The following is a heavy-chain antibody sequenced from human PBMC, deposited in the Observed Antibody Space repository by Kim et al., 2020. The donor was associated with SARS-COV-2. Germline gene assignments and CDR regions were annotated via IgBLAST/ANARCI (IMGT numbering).Heavy chain of an antibody. CDR2: INPTDGST. CDR3: AKDTKACSSTSCYHTYYWY. Sequence: ASVKVSCKTSGYSFTNYYIHWVRLAPGQGLEWMGMINPTDGSTNIAQKFQGRVAMTRDTSTTTVYMDLSNLRSEDSAVYFCAKDTKACSSTSCYHTYYWY. J-gene: IGHJ2*01. D-gene: IGHD2-2*01. CDR1: GYSFTNYY. V-gene: IGHV1-46*01.